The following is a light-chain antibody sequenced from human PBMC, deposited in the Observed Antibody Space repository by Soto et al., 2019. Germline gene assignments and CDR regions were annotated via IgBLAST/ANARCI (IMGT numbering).Light chain of an antibody. Sequence: DIQMTQSPSSLSASVGDRVTITFRASQGISNYLAWYQQQPGKVPMLLIYVASTLHSGVPSRFSGSGSGTEFTLTISSLQPEDVATYYCQKYNSAPWTFGQGTKVEIK. CDR2: VAS. CDR3: QKYNSAPWT. CDR1: QGISNY. J-gene: IGKJ1*01. V-gene: IGKV1-27*01.